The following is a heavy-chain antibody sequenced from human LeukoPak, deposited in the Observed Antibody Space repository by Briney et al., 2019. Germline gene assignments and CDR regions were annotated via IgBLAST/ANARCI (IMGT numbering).Heavy chain of an antibody. CDR2: ISAYNGNT. D-gene: IGHD3-10*01. V-gene: IGHV1-18*01. Sequence: GASVSVSCTASGYTFTIYGISWVRQAPGQGDGWVGWISAYNGNTNYAQKLQGRVTITTDTSTSTAYMELRSLRSDDTAVYYCAREVYGSGSYFSEGYYYYGMDVWGQGTTVTVSS. J-gene: IGHJ6*02. CDR3: AREVYGSGSYFSEGYYYYGMDV. CDR1: GYTFTIYG.